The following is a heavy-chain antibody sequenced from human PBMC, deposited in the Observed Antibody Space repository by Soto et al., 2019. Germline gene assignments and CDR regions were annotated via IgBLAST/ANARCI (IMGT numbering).Heavy chain of an antibody. Sequence: EVQLLESGGGLVQPGGSLRLSCAASGFTFSTYAMNWVLQAPGNGLEWVSAISGSGGSIHYADSVKGRFSISRDNSKNTLYLQMNSRRDEDTAVYHCVKGYWKGDVWGQGTTVTVSS. CDR1: GFTFSTYA. J-gene: IGHJ6*02. D-gene: IGHD1-1*01. CDR3: VKGYWKGDV. V-gene: IGHV3-23*01. CDR2: ISGSGGSI.